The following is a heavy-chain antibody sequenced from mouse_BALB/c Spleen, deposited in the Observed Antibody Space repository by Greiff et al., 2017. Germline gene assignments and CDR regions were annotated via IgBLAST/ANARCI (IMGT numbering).Heavy chain of an antibody. D-gene: IGHD2-1*01. V-gene: IGHV1S41*01. CDR1: GYTFTSYW. CDR2: IAPGSGST. Sequence: ELVRPGASVKLSCKASGYTFTSYWINWIKQRPGQGLEWIGRIAPGSGSTYYNEMFKGKATLTVDTSSSTAYIQLSSLSSEDSAVYFCAKDGNPYYFDYWGQGTTLTVSS. CDR3: AKDGNPYYFDY. J-gene: IGHJ2*01.